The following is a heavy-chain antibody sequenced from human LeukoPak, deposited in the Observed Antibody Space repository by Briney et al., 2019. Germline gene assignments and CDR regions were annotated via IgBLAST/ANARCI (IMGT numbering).Heavy chain of an antibody. CDR2: IYYSGST. CDR3: ARAGDY. Sequence: SETLSLTCNVSGGSMSGHFWIWFRQPPGKGLEWIGYIYYSGSTNYNPSLKSRVTISVDTSKNQFSLKLSSVTAADTAVYYCARAGDYWGQGTLVTVSS. CDR1: GGSMSGHF. V-gene: IGHV4-59*11. J-gene: IGHJ4*02.